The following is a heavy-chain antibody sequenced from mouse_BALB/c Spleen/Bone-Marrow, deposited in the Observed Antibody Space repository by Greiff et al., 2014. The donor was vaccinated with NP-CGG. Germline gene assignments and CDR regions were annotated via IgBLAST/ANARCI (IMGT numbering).Heavy chain of an antibody. D-gene: IGHD2-14*01. Sequence: EVQLQQSGPELVKPGASMKISCKASGYSFTGHTLNWVKPSHGKHLEWIGLINPYNDDTNYNQKFKGKATLTVDTSSSTAYMELVSLTAEDSAGDYCARVGVRLARDDWGQGTSVTVTS. CDR1: GYSFTGHT. CDR2: INPYNDDT. V-gene: IGHV1-25*01. J-gene: IGHJ4*01. CDR3: ARVGVRLARDD.